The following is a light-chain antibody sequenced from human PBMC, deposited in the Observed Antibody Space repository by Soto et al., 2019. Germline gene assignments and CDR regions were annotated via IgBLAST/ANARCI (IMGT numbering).Light chain of an antibody. CDR2: KAS. J-gene: IGKJ1*01. Sequence: DIQMTQSPSTLSGSVGDRVTITCRASQTISSWLAWYQQKPGKAPKLLIYKASTLKSGVPSRCSGSGSGTEFTLTIGSLHPDDFATYYCQQYNSYWTFGQGTKVDI. CDR3: QQYNSYWT. V-gene: IGKV1-5*03. CDR1: QTISSW.